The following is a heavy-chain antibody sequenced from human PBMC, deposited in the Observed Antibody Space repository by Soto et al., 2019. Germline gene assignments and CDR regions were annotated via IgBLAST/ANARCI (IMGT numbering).Heavy chain of an antibody. D-gene: IGHD3-10*01. J-gene: IGHJ6*02. V-gene: IGHV4-59*01. CDR2: IYYTGST. Sequence: PSATLSLTGPVAHCSIVVYYWSWLRQTPGRGLEWIGYIYYTGSTSYNPSLESRVTISVDMSKHQFSLNLRSVTAADTAMYYCARVPLKVRGVTTYYYYGMDVWGQGTTVTVSS. CDR1: HCSIVVYY. CDR3: ARVPLKVRGVTTYYYYGMDV.